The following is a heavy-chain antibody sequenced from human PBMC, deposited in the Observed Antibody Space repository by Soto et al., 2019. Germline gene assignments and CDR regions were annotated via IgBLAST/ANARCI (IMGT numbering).Heavy chain of an antibody. D-gene: IGHD3-3*01. CDR1: GCTLSTSW. CDR3: ARDTIGVGIDY. J-gene: IGHJ4*01. Sequence: EVQLVESGGGLVQPGGSLRLSCAASGCTLSTSWMHWVRQAPGKGLVWVSHINNDGSVTSYADPVRGRFTISRDNAENKLYLQMNSLRAEDAAVYYCARDTIGVGIDYWVNGTLVTVS. V-gene: IGHV3-74*01. CDR2: INNDGSVT.